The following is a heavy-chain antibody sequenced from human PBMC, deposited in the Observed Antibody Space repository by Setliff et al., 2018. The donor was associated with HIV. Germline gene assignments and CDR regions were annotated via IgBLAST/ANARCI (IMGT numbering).Heavy chain of an antibody. CDR1: GGSISSYY. V-gene: IGHV4-59*01. D-gene: IGHD1-26*01. CDR2: ISYSGST. J-gene: IGHJ3*02. Sequence: SETLSLTCTVSGGSISSYYWSWIRQPPGKGLEWIGYISYSGSTNYNPSLKSRVTILVDTSKNHFSLKLTSVTAADTAVYYCARDSGGSPLLDAFDIWGQGTMVTVSS. CDR3: ARDSGGSPLLDAFDI.